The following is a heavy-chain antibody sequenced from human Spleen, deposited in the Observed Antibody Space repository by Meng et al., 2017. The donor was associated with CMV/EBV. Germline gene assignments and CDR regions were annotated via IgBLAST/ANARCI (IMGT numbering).Heavy chain of an antibody. CDR3: ARDHSRSSGNYYYYYGMDV. Sequence: GGSLRLSCAASGFTVSSNYMNWVRQAPGKGLEWVSIIYSDGSTYYADSVKGRFTISRDNSKNTLFLQMNSLRAEDTAVYYCARDHSRSSGNYYYYYGMDVWGQGTTVTVS. V-gene: IGHV3-53*01. J-gene: IGHJ6*02. CDR2: IYSDGST. CDR1: GFTVSSNY. D-gene: IGHD6-6*01.